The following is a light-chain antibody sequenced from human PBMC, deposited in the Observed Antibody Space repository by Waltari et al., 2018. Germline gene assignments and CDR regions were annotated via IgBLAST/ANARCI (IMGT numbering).Light chain of an antibody. V-gene: IGKV3-11*01. J-gene: IGKJ4*01. CDR2: DAS. Sequence: EIVLTQSPATLSLSPGETATLSCRASQSINRLLVWFQQIPGQAPRLLIYDASNRATGIPDRFSGSGSGTDFTLTISSLEPEDFAVYYCQQRYTWPLTFGGGTKVEI. CDR1: QSINRL. CDR3: QQRYTWPLT.